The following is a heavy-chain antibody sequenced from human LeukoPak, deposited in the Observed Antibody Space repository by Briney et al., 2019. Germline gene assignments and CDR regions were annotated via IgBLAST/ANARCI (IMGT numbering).Heavy chain of an antibody. V-gene: IGHV3-48*01. CDR2: ISSSSSTI. CDR3: ARGTVAGTMDYFDY. D-gene: IGHD6-19*01. Sequence: GGSLRLSCAASGFTFSSYSMNWVRQAPGKGLEWVSYISSSSSTIYYADSVKGRFTISRDNAKNSLYLQMNSLRAEDTAVYYCARGTVAGTMDYFDYWGQGTLVTVSS. CDR1: GFTFSSYS. J-gene: IGHJ4*02.